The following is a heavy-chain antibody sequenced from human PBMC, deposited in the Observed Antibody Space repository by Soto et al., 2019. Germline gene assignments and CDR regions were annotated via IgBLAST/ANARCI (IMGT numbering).Heavy chain of an antibody. CDR3: AREVTYGGGSFSLGL. D-gene: IGHD3-10*01. CDR1: GYFFTSYY. Sequence: ASVKVSCKTSGYFFTSYYIHWVRQAPGQGLEWMGWINPNNGGTNSAQKFQGRVTMTSDASINTAYMEITSLRSDDTALYYCAREVTYGGGSFSLGLWGQGTLVTVSS. V-gene: IGHV1-2*02. J-gene: IGHJ4*02. CDR2: INPNNGGT.